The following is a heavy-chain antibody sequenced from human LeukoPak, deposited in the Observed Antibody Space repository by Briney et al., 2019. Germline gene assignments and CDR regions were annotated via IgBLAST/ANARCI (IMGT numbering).Heavy chain of an antibody. CDR3: ARQGTNLGYCSGGSCYIDY. Sequence: SETLSLTCTVSGGSISSYYWSWIRQPPGKGLEWIGYIYYSGSTNYNPSLKSRVTISVDTSKNQFSLKLSSVTAADTAVYYCARQGTNLGYCSGGSCYIDYWGQGTLVTASS. CDR1: GGSISSYY. D-gene: IGHD2-15*01. V-gene: IGHV4-59*08. J-gene: IGHJ4*02. CDR2: IYYSGST.